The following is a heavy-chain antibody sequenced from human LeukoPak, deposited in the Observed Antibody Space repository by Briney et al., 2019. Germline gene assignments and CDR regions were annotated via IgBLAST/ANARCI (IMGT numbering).Heavy chain of an antibody. CDR2: IYYSGST. V-gene: IGHV4-30-4*01. D-gene: IGHD6-13*01. J-gene: IGHJ4*02. Sequence: PSETLSLTCTVSGGSISSGDYYWTWIRQPPGKGLEWIGYIYYSGSTYCNPSLKSRLIILVDTSKNQFSLKLSSVTAADTAVYYCARGLGSSWYGDWGQGTLVTVSS. CDR3: ARGLGSSWYGD. CDR1: GGSISSGDYY.